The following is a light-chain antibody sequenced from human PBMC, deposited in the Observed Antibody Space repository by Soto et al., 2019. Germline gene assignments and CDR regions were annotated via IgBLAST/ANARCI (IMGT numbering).Light chain of an antibody. J-gene: IGKJ1*01. CDR1: DRISNN. Sequence: EIVMTQSPVTLSVSPRERATLSCRASDRISNNLAWYQQKPGQAPRLLIYSASTRATGIPARFIGSGSATEFTLTISSLQSEDFAVYYCQQYSNWLTWTFGQGTKVEIK. V-gene: IGKV3D-15*01. CDR2: SAS. CDR3: QQYSNWLTWT.